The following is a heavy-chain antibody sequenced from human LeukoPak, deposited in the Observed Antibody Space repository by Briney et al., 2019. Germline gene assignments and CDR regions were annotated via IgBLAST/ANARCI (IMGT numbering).Heavy chain of an antibody. CDR2: INPNSGGT. Sequence: GASVKVSCKASGYTFTGYYMHWVRQAPGQGLEWMGRINPNSGGTNYAQKFQGRVTMTRDTSISTAYMELSRLRSEDTAVYYCARVRSTMIVVVTVAGAFDIWGQGTMATVSS. V-gene: IGHV1-2*06. CDR3: ARVRSTMIVVVTVAGAFDI. CDR1: GYTFTGYY. D-gene: IGHD3-22*01. J-gene: IGHJ3*02.